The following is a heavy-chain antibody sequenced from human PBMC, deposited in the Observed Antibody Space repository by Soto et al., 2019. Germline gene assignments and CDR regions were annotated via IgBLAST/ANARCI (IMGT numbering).Heavy chain of an antibody. V-gene: IGHV4-59*08. D-gene: IGHD1-1*01. CDR2: IYYSGST. Sequence: QVQLQESGPGLVKPSETLSLTCTVSGGSISSYYWSWIRQPPGKGLEWIGYIYYSGSTNYNPSLMSRVTISVDTSKNQFSLKLSSVTAADTAVYYCARPRRGTLYWFDPWGQGTLVTVSS. J-gene: IGHJ5*02. CDR1: GGSISSYY. CDR3: ARPRRGTLYWFDP.